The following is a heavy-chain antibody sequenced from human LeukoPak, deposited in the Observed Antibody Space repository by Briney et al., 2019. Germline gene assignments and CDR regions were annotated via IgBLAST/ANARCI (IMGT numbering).Heavy chain of an antibody. J-gene: IGHJ4*02. CDR1: GGSISSSSYY. D-gene: IGHD3-10*01. Sequence: SETLSLTCTVSGGSISSSSYYWGWIRQPPGKGLEWIGSIYYSGSTYYNPSLKSRATISVDTSKNQFSLKLSSVTAADTAVYYCARHVVRGADFDYWGQGTLVTVSS. CDR2: IYYSGST. CDR3: ARHVVRGADFDY. V-gene: IGHV4-39*01.